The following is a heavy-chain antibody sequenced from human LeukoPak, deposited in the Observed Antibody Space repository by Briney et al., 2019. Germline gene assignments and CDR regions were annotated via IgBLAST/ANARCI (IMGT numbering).Heavy chain of an antibody. CDR2: IHYSGST. V-gene: IGHV4-59*08. Sequence: SETLSLTCTVSSGSISSYYWNWIRQPPGKGLEWIGYIHYSGSTNYNPSLKSRVTISVETSKNQFSLKLSSVTAADTAVYYCARHESVYGSTPGFDYWGQGTLVTVSS. CDR3: ARHESVYGSTPGFDY. D-gene: IGHD5/OR15-5a*01. CDR1: SGSISSYY. J-gene: IGHJ4*02.